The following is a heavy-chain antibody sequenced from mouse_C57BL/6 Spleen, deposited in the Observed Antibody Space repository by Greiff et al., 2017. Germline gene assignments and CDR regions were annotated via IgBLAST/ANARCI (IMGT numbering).Heavy chain of an antibody. J-gene: IGHJ4*01. CDR3: ASPIYYGTSYYAMDD. D-gene: IGHD2-1*01. CDR2: ISSGGSYT. Sequence: EVKLVESGGDLVKPGGSLKLSCAASGFTFSSYGMSWVRQTPDKRLEWVATISSGGSYTYYPDSVQGRFTISRDNAKNTLYLQMSSLKSEDTAMYYCASPIYYGTSYYAMDDWGQGTSVTVSS. V-gene: IGHV5-6*01. CDR1: GFTFSSYG.